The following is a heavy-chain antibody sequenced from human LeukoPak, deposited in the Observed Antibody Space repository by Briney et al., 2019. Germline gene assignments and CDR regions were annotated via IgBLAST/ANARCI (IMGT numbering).Heavy chain of an antibody. CDR1: GFTFSSYA. CDR2: ISYDGSNK. CDR3: ARGRVLRYFDWLSLGY. V-gene: IGHV3-30*04. J-gene: IGHJ4*02. D-gene: IGHD3-9*01. Sequence: GGSLRLSCAASGFTFSSYAMHWVRQAPGKGLEWVAVISYDGSNKYYADSVKGRFTISRDNSKNTLYLQMNSLRAEDTAVYYCARGRVLRYFDWLSLGYWGQRTLVTVSS.